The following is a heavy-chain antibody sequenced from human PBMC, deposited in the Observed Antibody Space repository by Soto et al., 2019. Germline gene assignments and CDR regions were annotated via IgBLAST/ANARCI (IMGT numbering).Heavy chain of an antibody. J-gene: IGHJ3*02. CDR2: IKKDESKT. V-gene: IGHV3-7*05. Sequence: EVQLVESGGGLVQPGESLRLSCAASGFTFSDYWMNWVRQAPGKGLEWVAHIKKDESKTAYLDSVRGRFTISRDNARNSLYLQMDSLRAEDPALDYCARDLSPGSGPCYLDAVDMWGQGTMVTVSS. CDR1: GFTFSDYW. CDR3: ARDLSPGSGPCYLDAVDM. D-gene: IGHD2-15*01.